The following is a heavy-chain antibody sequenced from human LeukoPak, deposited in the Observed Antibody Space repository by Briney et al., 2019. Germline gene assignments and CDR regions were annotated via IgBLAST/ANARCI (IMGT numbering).Heavy chain of an antibody. V-gene: IGHV3-23*01. CDR3: AKVKCSGGSCYGLGAFDI. CDR1: GFTFSSDA. Sequence: GGSLRLSCAAPGFTFSSDAMSWVRQAPGKGREWVSAISGSGASTYYADSVKGWLTISRDNSKNTMYLQMNSLRAEDTAVYYCAKVKCSGGSCYGLGAFDIWGQGTMVTVSS. D-gene: IGHD2-15*01. CDR2: ISGSGAST. J-gene: IGHJ3*02.